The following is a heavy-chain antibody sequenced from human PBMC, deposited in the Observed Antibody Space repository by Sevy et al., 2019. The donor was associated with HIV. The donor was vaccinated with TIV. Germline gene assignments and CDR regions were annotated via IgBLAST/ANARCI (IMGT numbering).Heavy chain of an antibody. CDR1: GFTFSDYT. CDR2: ISSRSSNI. V-gene: IGHV3-21*01. D-gene: IGHD3-10*01. CDR3: VRAGLKMGFGEFPYY. J-gene: IGHJ4*02. Sequence: GGSLRLSCADSGFTFSDYTMHWVRQAPGKGLEWVSSISSRSSNIYYADSVKGRFTSSRDNARKSLYLQMNSLRPEDTAIYYCVRAGLKMGFGEFPYYWGQGTLVTVSS.